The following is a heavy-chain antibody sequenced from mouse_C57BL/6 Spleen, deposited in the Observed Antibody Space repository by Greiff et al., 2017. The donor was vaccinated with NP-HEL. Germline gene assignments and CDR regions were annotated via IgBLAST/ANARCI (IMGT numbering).Heavy chain of an antibody. CDR3: AREGGDSSAWFAY. Sequence: VMLVESGAELVRPGTSVKVSCKASGYAFTNYLIEWVKQRPGQGLEWIGVINPGSGGTNYNEKFKGKATLTADKSSSTAYMQLSSLTSEDSAVYFCAREGGDSSAWFAYWGQGTLVTVSA. J-gene: IGHJ3*01. CDR1: GYAFTNYL. V-gene: IGHV1-54*01. CDR2: INPGSGGT. D-gene: IGHD2-12*01.